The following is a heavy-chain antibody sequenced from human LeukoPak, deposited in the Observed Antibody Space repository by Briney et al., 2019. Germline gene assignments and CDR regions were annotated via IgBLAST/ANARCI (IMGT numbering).Heavy chain of an antibody. CDR2: IYYSGST. D-gene: IGHD3-10*01. J-gene: IGHJ4*02. CDR3: ARPRYGSGSLYIDY. V-gene: IGHV4-39*01. CDR1: GGSISSSSYY. Sequence: SETLSLTCTVSGGSISSSSYYWGWIAQAQGMGLESIGSIYYSGSTYYNPSLKSRVTMSVDTSKNQFSLKLSSVTAADTAVYYCARPRYGSGSLYIDYWGQGTLVTVSS.